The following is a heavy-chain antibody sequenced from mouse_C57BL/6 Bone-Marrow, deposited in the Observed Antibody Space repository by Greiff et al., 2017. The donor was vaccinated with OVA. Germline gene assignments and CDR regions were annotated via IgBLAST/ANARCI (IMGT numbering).Heavy chain of an antibody. CDR2: IDPNSGGT. Sequence: QVQLKESGAELVKPGASVKLSCKASGYTFTSYWMHWVKQRPGRGLEWIGRIDPNSGGTKYNEKFKSKATLTVDKPSSTAYMQLSSLTSEDSAVYYCARGNRDYDAAWFAYWGQGTLVTVSA. CDR3: ARGNRDYDAAWFAY. J-gene: IGHJ3*01. CDR1: GYTFTSYW. D-gene: IGHD2-4*01. V-gene: IGHV1-72*01.